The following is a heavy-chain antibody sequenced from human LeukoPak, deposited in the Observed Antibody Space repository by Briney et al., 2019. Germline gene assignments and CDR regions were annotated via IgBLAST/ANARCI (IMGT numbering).Heavy chain of an antibody. J-gene: IGHJ2*01. D-gene: IGHD3-9*01. Sequence: GASVKVSCKASGYTFTDYNFSWVRQAPGQGLEWMGWISTYNGNTIYAQNLQGRVTMTTDTSTSTAYMELRSLRSDDTAVYYCARDLDWVFDLWGRGTLVTVPS. V-gene: IGHV1-18*01. CDR1: GYTFTDYN. CDR3: ARDLDWVFDL. CDR2: ISTYNGNT.